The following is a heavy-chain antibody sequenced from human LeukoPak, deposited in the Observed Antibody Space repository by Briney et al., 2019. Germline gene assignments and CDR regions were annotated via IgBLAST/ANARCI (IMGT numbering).Heavy chain of an antibody. V-gene: IGHV3-30*02. CDR1: GFNFNTYG. CDR2: IFYDGSKK. Sequence: GGSLRLSCAASGFNFNTYGMHWVRQAPGKGLEWVAVIFYDGSKKYYADSVKGRFTISRDNSKNTLYLQMNSLRAEDTAVYYCAKVTSGWYYYYGMDVWGQGTTVTVSS. J-gene: IGHJ6*02. D-gene: IGHD6-19*01. CDR3: AKVTSGWYYYYGMDV.